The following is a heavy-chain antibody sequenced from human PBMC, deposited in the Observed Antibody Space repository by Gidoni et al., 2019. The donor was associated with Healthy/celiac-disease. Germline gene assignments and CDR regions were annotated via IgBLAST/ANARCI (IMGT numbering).Heavy chain of an antibody. J-gene: IGHJ4*02. CDR1: GFPFSSYS. Sequence: EVQLVESGGGLVKPGGSLRLSCAASGFPFSSYSMNWVRQAPGKGLEWVSSISSSSSYIYYADSVKGRFTISRDNAKNSLYLQMNSLRAEDTAVYYCARDLTGTTYLDYWGQGTLVTVSS. V-gene: IGHV3-21*01. D-gene: IGHD1-20*01. CDR3: ARDLTGTTYLDY. CDR2: ISSSSSYI.